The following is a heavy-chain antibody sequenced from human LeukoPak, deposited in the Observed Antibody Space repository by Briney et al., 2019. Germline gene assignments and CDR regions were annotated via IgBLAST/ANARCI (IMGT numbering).Heavy chain of an antibody. V-gene: IGHV3-9*01. CDR3: GKDKLRFLEWLLAAGPLDI. Sequence: SLRLSCAASGFTFDDYAMEWVRPAPGKGLGWVSGFRWNSGSIGYAVPVKGRFTISRDNAKNSLYLQMISLRAEDTAFYYCGKDKLRFLEWLLAAGPLDIWLRGTMLT. D-gene: IGHD3-3*01. CDR2: FRWNSGSI. J-gene: IGHJ3*02. CDR1: GFTFDDYA.